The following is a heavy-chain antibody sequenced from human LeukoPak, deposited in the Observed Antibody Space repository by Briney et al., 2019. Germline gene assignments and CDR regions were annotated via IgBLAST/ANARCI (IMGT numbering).Heavy chain of an antibody. J-gene: IGHJ4*02. CDR3: ARSSGTGTFSY. D-gene: IGHD6-25*01. V-gene: IGHV4-39*02. Sequence: SETLSLTCTVSGDSISRSTYYWAWIRQPPGKGLEWIGSVYYGRSPYFNPSLESRATISVDTSKNHFSLKMSSVTAADMAVYYCARSSGTGTFSYWGQGTLVTVSS. CDR1: GDSISRSTYY. CDR2: VYYGRSP.